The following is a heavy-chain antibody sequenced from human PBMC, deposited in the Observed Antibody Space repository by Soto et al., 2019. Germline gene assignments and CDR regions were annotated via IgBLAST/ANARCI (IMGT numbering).Heavy chain of an antibody. CDR3: ARDLRWELAWFDP. V-gene: IGHV3-7*05. D-gene: IGHD1-26*01. CDR1: GFTFSSYW. J-gene: IGHJ5*02. Sequence: GGSLRLSCAASGFTFSSYWMSWVRQAPGKGLEWVASIKQDGSEKYYVDSVKGRFTISRDNAKNSLYLQMNSLRAEDTAVYYCARDLRWELAWFDPWGQGTLVTVSS. CDR2: IKQDGSEK.